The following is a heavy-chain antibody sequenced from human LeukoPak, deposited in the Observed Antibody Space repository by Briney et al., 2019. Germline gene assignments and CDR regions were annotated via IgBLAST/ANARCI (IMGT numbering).Heavy chain of an antibody. D-gene: IGHD5-12*01. CDR3: ARLSGQTRDGYNSKLDY. CDR2: INPNSGGT. J-gene: IGHJ4*02. V-gene: IGHV1-2*02. Sequence: ASVKVSCKASGYTFTGYYMHWVRQAPGQGLEWMGWINPNSGGTNYAQKFQGRVTMTRDTSISTAYMELSRLRSDDTAVYHCARLSGQTRDGYNSKLDYWGQGTLVTVSS. CDR1: GYTFTGYY.